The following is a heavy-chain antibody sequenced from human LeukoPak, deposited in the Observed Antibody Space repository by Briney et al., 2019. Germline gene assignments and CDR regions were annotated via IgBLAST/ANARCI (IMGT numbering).Heavy chain of an antibody. CDR3: ARGVAAAGTIWFDP. Sequence: PSQTPSLTCTVSGGSISSGSYYWGWIRQPAGKGLEWIGRIYTSGSTNYNPSLKSRVTISVDTSKNQFSLKLSSVTAADTAVYYCARGVAAAGTIWFDPWGQGTLVTVSS. V-gene: IGHV4-61*02. CDR2: IYTSGST. J-gene: IGHJ5*02. D-gene: IGHD6-13*01. CDR1: GGSISSGSYY.